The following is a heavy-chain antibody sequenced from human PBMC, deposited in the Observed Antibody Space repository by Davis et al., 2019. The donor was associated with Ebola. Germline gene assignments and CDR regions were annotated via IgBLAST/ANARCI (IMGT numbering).Heavy chain of an antibody. CDR1: GFTFSSYS. J-gene: IGHJ6*02. D-gene: IGHD3-10*01. CDR2: ISSSSSTI. Sequence: GGSLRLSCAASGFTFSSYSMNWVRQAPGKGLEWVSYISSSSSTIYYADSVKGRFTISRDNAKNSLYLQMNSLRAEATAGYYCVGGSGSYYSYGMDVWGQGTTVTVSS. V-gene: IGHV3-48*01. CDR3: VGGSGSYYSYGMDV.